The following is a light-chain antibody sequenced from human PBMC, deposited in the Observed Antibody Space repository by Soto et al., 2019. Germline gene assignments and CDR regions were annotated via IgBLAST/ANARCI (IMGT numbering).Light chain of an antibody. V-gene: IGLV1-40*01. CDR3: QSYDSSLSGWV. Sequence: QSVLTQPPSVSGAPGQRVTISCTGSSSNIGAGYDVHWYQQLPGTAPKLLIYGNSNRPSGVPDRFSGSKSXTSASLAITGLQAEDEADYYCQSYDSSLSGWVFGGGTKVTVL. CDR1: SSNIGAGYD. CDR2: GNS. J-gene: IGLJ3*02.